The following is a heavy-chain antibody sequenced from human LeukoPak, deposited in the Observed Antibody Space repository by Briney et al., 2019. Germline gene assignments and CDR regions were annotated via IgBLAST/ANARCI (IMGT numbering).Heavy chain of an antibody. CDR3: VRQRDGAPSPFDS. CDR1: GYNFANSW. V-gene: IGHV5-51*01. J-gene: IGHJ4*02. CDR2: IYLRDSDS. Sequence: GESLKISCKGSGYNFANSWIAWVRQMPGQGLEWMGIIYLRDSDSRYSPSFQGQVTISADKSITTAYLQWGSLKASDTAMYYCVRQRDGAPSPFDSWGQGTLVTVSS. D-gene: IGHD4/OR15-4a*01.